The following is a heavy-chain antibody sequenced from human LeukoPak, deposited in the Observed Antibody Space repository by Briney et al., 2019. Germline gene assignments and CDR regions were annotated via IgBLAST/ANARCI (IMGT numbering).Heavy chain of an antibody. J-gene: IGHJ4*02. CDR1: GYSFATSW. CDR3: ARQSYGAGSGEFDY. Sequence: GESLKISCKGSGYSFATSWIGWVRQMPGKGLERMGIIYPGDSDTRYSPSFQGQVTISADKSISTAYLLWSSLKASDTAMYYCARQSYGAGSGEFDYWGQGTLVTVSS. V-gene: IGHV5-51*01. CDR2: IYPGDSDT. D-gene: IGHD4-17*01.